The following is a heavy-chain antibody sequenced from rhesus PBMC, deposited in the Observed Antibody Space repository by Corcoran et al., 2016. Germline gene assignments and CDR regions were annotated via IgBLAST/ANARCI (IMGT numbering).Heavy chain of an antibody. CDR3: TNLFTYYAPLDD. CDR2: INGDTGST. CDR1: GASLCRYW. J-gene: IGHJ4*01. D-gene: IGHD2-15*01. V-gene: IGHV4-80*01. Sequence: QVQLQESGPGLVKPSETLSLTCAVSGASLCRYWWNWIRPTPGKALEWIGEINGDTGSTNYSPSPKGRFTISKSASKNQFSLNLSSVTGADTALYYCTNLFTYYAPLDDWGQGVLVTVSS.